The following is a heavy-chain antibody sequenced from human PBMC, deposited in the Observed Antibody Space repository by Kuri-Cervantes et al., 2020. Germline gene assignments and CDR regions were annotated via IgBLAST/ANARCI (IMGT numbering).Heavy chain of an antibody. CDR1: GGSISSGGYY. D-gene: IGHD6-19*01. V-gene: IGHV4-31*03. CDR2: IYYSGST. CDR3: ARGVAYSSGWYVGPKFDY. J-gene: IGHJ4*02. Sequence: SETLSLTCTVSGGSISSGGYYWSWIRQHPGKGLEWIGYIYYSGSTYYNPSLKSRVTISVDTPKNQFSLKLSSVTAADTAVYYCARGVAYSSGWYVGPKFDYWGQGTLVTVSS.